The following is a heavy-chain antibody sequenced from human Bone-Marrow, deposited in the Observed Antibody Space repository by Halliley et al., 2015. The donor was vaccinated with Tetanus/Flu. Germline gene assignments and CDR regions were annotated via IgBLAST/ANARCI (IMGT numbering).Heavy chain of an antibody. D-gene: IGHD6-6*01. V-gene: IGHV5-51*01. J-gene: IGHJ3*01. Sequence: GMGIIYPRDSNIKYRSPSPQGQVPISADKSISTAYLQWNSLKASDTAMYYCASQVSSTAFDVWGQGTLVTVSS. CDR2: IYPRDSNI. CDR3: ASQVSSTAFDV.